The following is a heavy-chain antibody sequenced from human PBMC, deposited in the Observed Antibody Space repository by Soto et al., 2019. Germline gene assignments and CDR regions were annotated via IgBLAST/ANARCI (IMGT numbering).Heavy chain of an antibody. Sequence: GGSLRLSCAASGFTFSNAWMNWVRQAPGKGLEWVGRIKSKTDGGTTDYAAPVKGRFTISRDDSKNTLYLQMNSLKTEDTAVYYCTTDLIQAVAGSAFDYWGQGTLVTVSS. CDR1: GFTFSNAW. CDR2: IKSKTDGGTT. D-gene: IGHD6-19*01. V-gene: IGHV3-15*07. J-gene: IGHJ4*02. CDR3: TTDLIQAVAGSAFDY.